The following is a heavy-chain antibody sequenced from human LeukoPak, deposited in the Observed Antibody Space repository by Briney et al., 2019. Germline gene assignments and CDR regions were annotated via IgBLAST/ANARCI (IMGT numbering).Heavy chain of an antibody. J-gene: IGHJ5*02. CDR2: VTGSASST. D-gene: IGHD1-14*01. V-gene: IGHV3-23*01. Sequence: PGGSLRLSCAGSGFTFRSYAMSWVRQAPGKGLVWVSGVTGSASSTYYADSVKGRFTTSRDNSKNILYLQMNSLRVEDTAVYYCAKGWYNGPNWFDPWGQGTLVTVSS. CDR3: AKGWYNGPNWFDP. CDR1: GFTFRSYA.